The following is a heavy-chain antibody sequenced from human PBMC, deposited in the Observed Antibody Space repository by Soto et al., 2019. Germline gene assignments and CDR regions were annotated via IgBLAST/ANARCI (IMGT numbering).Heavy chain of an antibody. V-gene: IGHV4-59*01. CDR2: IYHTGVT. D-gene: IGHD2-2*01. CDR3: ARTARVPDF. J-gene: IGHJ4*02. CDR1: GAPITTYY. Sequence: TSETLSLTCTVSGAPITTYYWSWFRQPPGQGLESLGYIYHTGVTNSNPSLRGRLSISIDTAKNQFSLKLSSVTSADTAIYYCARTARVPDFWGPGILVTVSS.